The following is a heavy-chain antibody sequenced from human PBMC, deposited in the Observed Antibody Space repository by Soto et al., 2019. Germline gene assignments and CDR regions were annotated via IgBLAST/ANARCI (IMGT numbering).Heavy chain of an antibody. CDR1: GYTFTSSD. D-gene: IGHD2-15*01. CDR3: ARGSNHCSGGSCYSDWFDP. J-gene: IGHJ5*02. CDR2: MNPNTGNT. V-gene: IGHV1-8*01. Sequence: ASVKVSCKASGYTFTSSDVYWVRQATGQGLELMGWMNPNTGNTGYAQKFQGRVTMTRNTSISTVYMELSSLRSEDTAVYYCARGSNHCSGGSCYSDWFDPWDQGTPVTVSS.